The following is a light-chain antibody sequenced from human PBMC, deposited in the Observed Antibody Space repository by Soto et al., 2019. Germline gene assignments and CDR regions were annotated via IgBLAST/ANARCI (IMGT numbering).Light chain of an antibody. V-gene: IGKV3-20*01. CDR1: QSVSSSY. Sequence: EIGLTQSPGTLSLSPGERATLSCRASQSVSSSYLAWYQQKPGQAPRLLIYGASSRATGIPDRFSGSGSGTDFTLTISRLEPEDFAVYYCKQYGSSSMYTFGQGTKLEIK. CDR3: KQYGSSSMYT. CDR2: GAS. J-gene: IGKJ2*01.